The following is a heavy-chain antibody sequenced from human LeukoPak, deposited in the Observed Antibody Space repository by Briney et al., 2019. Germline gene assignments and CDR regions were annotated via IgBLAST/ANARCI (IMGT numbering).Heavy chain of an antibody. V-gene: IGHV4-31*03. Sequence: SETLSLTCTVSGGSISSGGYYWSWIRQHPGKGLEWIGYIYYSGSTYYNPSLKSRVTISVDTSKNQFSLKLSSVTAADTAVYYCARGKLLWFGERGIESGNFDYWGQGTLVTVSP. CDR1: GGSISSGGYY. CDR2: IYYSGST. CDR3: ARGKLLWFGERGIESGNFDY. D-gene: IGHD3-10*01. J-gene: IGHJ4*02.